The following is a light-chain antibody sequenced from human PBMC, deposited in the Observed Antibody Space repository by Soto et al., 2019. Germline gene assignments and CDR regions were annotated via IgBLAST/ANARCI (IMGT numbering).Light chain of an antibody. CDR1: QSVSSN. J-gene: IGKJ1*01. Sequence: EIVVTQSPATLSVSPGERATLSCRASQSVSSNLAWYQQKPGQAPRLLIYGASTRATGIPARFSGSGSGPEFTLTICCLPSEVFAVYYCQQYNNLPWTLGQGTTV. CDR2: GAS. V-gene: IGKV3-15*01. CDR3: QQYNNLPWT.